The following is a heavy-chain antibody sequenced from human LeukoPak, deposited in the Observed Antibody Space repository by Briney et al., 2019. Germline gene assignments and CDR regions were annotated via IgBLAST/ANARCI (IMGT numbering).Heavy chain of an antibody. V-gene: IGHV3-30-3*01. CDR1: RFTFSNYE. CDR2: ISYDGSNK. D-gene: IGHD1-26*01. J-gene: IGHJ4*02. CDR3: ARELIVGAPFDY. Sequence: PGRSLRLSCAASRFTFSNYEMHWVRQAPGKGLEWVAVISYDGSNKYYADSVKGRFTISRDNSKNTLYLQMNSLRAEDTAVYYCARELIVGAPFDYWGQGTPVTVSS.